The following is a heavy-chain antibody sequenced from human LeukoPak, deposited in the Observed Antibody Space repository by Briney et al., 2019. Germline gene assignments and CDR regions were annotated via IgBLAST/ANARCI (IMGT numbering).Heavy chain of an antibody. CDR1: GFSFMNAW. V-gene: IGHV3-15*01. CDR3: TTFYHEYSPY. D-gene: IGHD2/OR15-2a*01. J-gene: IGHJ4*02. Sequence: GGTLSLSCAASGFSFMNAWMIWVRQAPGKGLEWVGRIKSNADGGTPDYAAPARGRFTISRDDSKNTLYLQMNSLKTEDTAVYYCTTFYHEYSPYWGRGTLVTVSS. CDR2: IKSNADGGTP.